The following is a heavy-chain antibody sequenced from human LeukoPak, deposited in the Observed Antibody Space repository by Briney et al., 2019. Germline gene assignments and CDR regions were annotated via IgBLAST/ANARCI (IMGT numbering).Heavy chain of an antibody. Sequence: PSETLSLTCTVSGGSTRTYSWSWIRQSPVKGLEWIGCFFYNGTTTYNPSLKSRVTVSVDTSKNQFSLKLSSVTAADTAVYYCARHPTGLSAMDVWGKGTAVDVSS. D-gene: IGHD1-14*01. J-gene: IGHJ6*03. CDR3: ARHPTGLSAMDV. CDR2: FFYNGTT. CDR1: GGSTRTYS. V-gene: IGHV4-59*08.